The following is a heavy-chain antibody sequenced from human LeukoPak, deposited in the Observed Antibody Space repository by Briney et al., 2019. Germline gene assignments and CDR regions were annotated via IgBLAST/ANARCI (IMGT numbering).Heavy chain of an antibody. Sequence: PSETLSLTCDVSGDSISGNNGWTWVRQPPGKGLEWIGEIYHSGSTVYSPSLKSRVTISLDTSRNQFSLKLNSVTAADTAVYYCAKSNGYGLVDIWGQGTMVTVSS. CDR2: IYHSGST. CDR1: GDSISGNNG. CDR3: AKSNGYGLVDI. J-gene: IGHJ3*02. D-gene: IGHD3-10*01. V-gene: IGHV4-4*02.